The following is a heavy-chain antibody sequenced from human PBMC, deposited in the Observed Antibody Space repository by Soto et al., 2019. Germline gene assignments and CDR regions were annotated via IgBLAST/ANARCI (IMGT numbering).Heavy chain of an antibody. CDR3: ASGGSSGPDAFAI. J-gene: IGHJ3*02. D-gene: IGHD2-15*01. CDR2: IYHSGST. Sequence: PPGKGLELIGYIYHSGSTYYNPSLKSRVTISVDRSKNQFSLKLSSVTAADTAVYYCASGGSSGPDAFAIWGQGTMVTVSS. V-gene: IGHV4-30-2*01.